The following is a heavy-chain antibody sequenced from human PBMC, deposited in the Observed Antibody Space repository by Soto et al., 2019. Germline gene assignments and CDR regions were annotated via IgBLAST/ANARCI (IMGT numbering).Heavy chain of an antibody. Sequence: PGGSLRLSCAASGFTFSSYAMSWVRQAPGKGLEWVSAISGSGGSTYYADSVKGRFTISRDNSKNTLYLQMNSLRAEDTAVYYCAKPSLTGDPGRATFDYWGQGTLVTVSS. CDR2: ISGSGGST. J-gene: IGHJ4*02. D-gene: IGHD3-9*01. CDR3: AKPSLTGDPGRATFDY. CDR1: GFTFSSYA. V-gene: IGHV3-23*01.